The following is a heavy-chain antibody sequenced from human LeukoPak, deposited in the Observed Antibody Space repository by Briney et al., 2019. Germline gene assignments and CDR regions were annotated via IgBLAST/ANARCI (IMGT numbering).Heavy chain of an antibody. CDR1: DGSISPSDW. CDR2: IYYSGST. Sequence: SETLSLTCAVSDGSISPSDWWTWVRQPPGKGLEWIGYIYYSGSTYYNPSLKSRVTISVDTSKNQFSLKLSSVTAADTAVYYCARDRSPNCSGGSCPYFDYWGQGTLVTVSS. CDR3: ARDRSPNCSGGSCPYFDY. D-gene: IGHD2-15*01. J-gene: IGHJ4*02. V-gene: IGHV4-31*11.